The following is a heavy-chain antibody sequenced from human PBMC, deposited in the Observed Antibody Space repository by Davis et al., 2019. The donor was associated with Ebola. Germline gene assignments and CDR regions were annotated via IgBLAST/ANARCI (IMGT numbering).Heavy chain of an antibody. V-gene: IGHV3-21*04. J-gene: IGHJ6*02. CDR3: ARERGLSV. CDR1: GFTFSSYS. Sequence: GESLKISCAASGFTFSSYSMNWVRQAPGKGLEWVSSISSSSSYIYYADSVKGRFTISRDNAKNSLYLQMNSLRVEDTAVYYCARERGLSVWGQGTTVTVSS. CDR2: ISSSSSYI.